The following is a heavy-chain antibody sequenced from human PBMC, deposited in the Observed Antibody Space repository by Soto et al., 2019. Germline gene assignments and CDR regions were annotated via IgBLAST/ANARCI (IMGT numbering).Heavy chain of an antibody. CDR1: GASVSSDHYY. CDR2: IFDTETT. Sequence: QVQLQESGPGLVKPSQTLSLTCTVSGASVSSDHYYWTWIRKPPGKGLEWIGYIFDTETTYYNPSLKGRVSISGDTSNNQFSLKLTSVTVADTAVYCCARRSSGDYTDWGQGTLVIVSS. J-gene: IGHJ4*02. CDR3: ARRSSGDYTD. V-gene: IGHV4-30-4*08. D-gene: IGHD2-21*02.